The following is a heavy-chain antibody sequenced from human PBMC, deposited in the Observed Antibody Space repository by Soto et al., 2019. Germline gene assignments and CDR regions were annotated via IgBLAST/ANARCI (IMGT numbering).Heavy chain of an antibody. CDR1: GGFLSRYC. D-gene: IGHD2-15*01. CDR3: ASPSGYCSGGICSPDDHHYGIAV. CDR2: IYYSGST. V-gene: IGHV4-59*12. J-gene: IGHJ6*02. Sequence: SETLCLRWTGSGGFLSRYCWRLCRHPPGKGMEWIGYIYYSGSTNYNPSLKSRVTISVDTSKNQFSLKLSPVAAADTAVYYCASPSGYCSGGICSPDDHHYGIAVRSQGTTVTVS.